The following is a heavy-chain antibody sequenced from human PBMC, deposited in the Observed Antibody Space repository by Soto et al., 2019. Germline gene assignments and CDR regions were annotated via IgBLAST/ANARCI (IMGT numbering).Heavy chain of an antibody. CDR1: GGSISSGDYY. V-gene: IGHV4-30-4*01. CDR2: IYYSGST. CDR3: ARGGASYYDFWSGYYEIDY. J-gene: IGHJ4*02. D-gene: IGHD3-3*01. Sequence: SSETLSLTCTVSGGSISSGDYYWSWIRQPPGKGLEWIGYIYYSGSTYYNPSLKSRVTISVDTSKNQFSLKLSSVTAADTAVYYCARGGASYYDFWSGYYEIDYWGQGTLVTVSS.